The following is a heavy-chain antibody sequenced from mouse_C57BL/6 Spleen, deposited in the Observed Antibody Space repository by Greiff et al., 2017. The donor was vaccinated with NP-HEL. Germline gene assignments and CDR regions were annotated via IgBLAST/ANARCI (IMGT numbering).Heavy chain of an antibody. D-gene: IGHD2-5*01. J-gene: IGHJ4*01. CDR2: IYPGDGDT. Sequence: VQLQQSGPELVKPGASVKISCKASGYAFSSSWMNWVKQRPGKGLEWIGRIYPGDGDTNYNGKFKGKATLTADKSSSTAYMQLSSLTSEDSAVYFCARMYYSNLYYAMDYWGQGTSVTVSS. V-gene: IGHV1-82*01. CDR3: ARMYYSNLYYAMDY. CDR1: GYAFSSSW.